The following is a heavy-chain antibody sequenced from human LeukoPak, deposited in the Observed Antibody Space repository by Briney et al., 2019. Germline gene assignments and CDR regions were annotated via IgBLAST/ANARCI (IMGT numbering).Heavy chain of an antibody. CDR2: VYSSGNT. V-gene: IGHV4-4*08. CDR1: GGSITNYY. D-gene: IGHD6-19*01. CDR3: AWQAVAGPIDY. J-gene: IGHJ4*02. Sequence: PSETLSLTCTVSGGSITNYYWSWIRQPPGKGLEWIGYVYSSGNTNYNPSLKSRVTISLDTSKNQFSLKLSSVTAADTAVYYCAWQAVAGPIDYWGQGTLVTVSS.